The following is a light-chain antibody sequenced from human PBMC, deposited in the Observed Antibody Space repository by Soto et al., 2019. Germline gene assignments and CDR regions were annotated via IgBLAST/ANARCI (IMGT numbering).Light chain of an antibody. CDR2: EVS. J-gene: IGLJ1*01. Sequence: QSALTQPASVSGSPGQSITISCTGTSSDVGAYNYISWYQQYPGTAPKIMIYEVSSRPSGVSHRFSGSKSGNTASLTISGLQPEDEADYYCSSVTSRSTFNYVFGTGTKLTVL. V-gene: IGLV2-14*01. CDR1: SSDVGAYNY. CDR3: SSVTSRSTFNYV.